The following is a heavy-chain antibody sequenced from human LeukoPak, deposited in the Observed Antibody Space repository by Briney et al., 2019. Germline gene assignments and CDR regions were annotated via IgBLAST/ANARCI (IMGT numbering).Heavy chain of an antibody. CDR1: GGSISSSANY. D-gene: IGHD5-24*01. Sequence: SETLYLTCSVSGGSISSSANYWGWIRQPPGKGLEWIGSIYYSENTYYNPSLKSRVTLSVDTSKNQFSPKLSSVTAADTAVYYCGRHQNRDSYNPRPFDYWGQGILVTVSS. CDR2: IYYSENT. CDR3: GRHQNRDSYNPRPFDY. V-gene: IGHV4-39*01. J-gene: IGHJ4*02.